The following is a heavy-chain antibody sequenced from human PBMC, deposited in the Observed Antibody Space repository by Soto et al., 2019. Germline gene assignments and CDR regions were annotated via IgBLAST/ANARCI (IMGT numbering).Heavy chain of an antibody. J-gene: IGHJ4*02. Sequence: QVQLQESGPGLVKPSGTLSLTCAVSGVSISSHDWWTWVRQPPGKGLEWIGESHQSGNTNYNSSLESRVTISVDKSKNQFSLKLTSVTVAATAVYYCATRESSRFYWGQGTLVTVSS. D-gene: IGHD6-13*01. CDR2: SHQSGNT. CDR1: GVSISSHDW. V-gene: IGHV4-4*02. CDR3: ATRESSRFY.